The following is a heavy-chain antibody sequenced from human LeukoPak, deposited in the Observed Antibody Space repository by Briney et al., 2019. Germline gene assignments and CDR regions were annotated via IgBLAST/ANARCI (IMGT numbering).Heavy chain of an antibody. CDR1: GFTFRSYA. V-gene: IGHV3-30-3*01. J-gene: IGHJ4*02. CDR2: ISYDGSNK. Sequence: GGSLRLSCAASGFTFRSYAMHWVRQAPGKGLEWVAVISYDGSNKYYADSVKGRFTISRDNSKNTLYLQMNSLRAEDTAVYYCAREIPYSSGAIDYWGQGTLVTVSS. CDR3: AREIPYSSGAIDY. D-gene: IGHD6-19*01.